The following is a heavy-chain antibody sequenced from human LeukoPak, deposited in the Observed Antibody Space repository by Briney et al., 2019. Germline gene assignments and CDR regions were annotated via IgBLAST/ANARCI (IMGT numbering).Heavy chain of an antibody. V-gene: IGHV7-4-1*02. CDR2: INTNTGNP. CDR1: GYTFTSYA. Sequence: EASVTVSCTASGYTFTSYAMNWVRQAPGQGLEWMGWINTNTGNPTYAQGFTGRFVFSLDTSVSTAYLQISSLKAEDTAVYYCARVYSSGSTRYFDYWGQGTLVTVSS. J-gene: IGHJ4*02. CDR3: ARVYSSGSTRYFDY. D-gene: IGHD6-19*01.